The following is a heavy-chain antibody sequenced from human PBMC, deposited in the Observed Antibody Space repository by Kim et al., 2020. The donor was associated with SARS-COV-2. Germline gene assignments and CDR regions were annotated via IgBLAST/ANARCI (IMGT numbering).Heavy chain of an antibody. V-gene: IGHV4-31*03. D-gene: IGHD2-2*01. Sequence: SETLSLTCTVSGGSISSGGYYWSWIRQHPGKGLEWIGYIYYSGSTYYNPSLKSRVTISVDTYKNQFSLKLSSVTAADTAVYYCARGGNNIVVVQAASVHYFCGMDSWGQGTTVTVSS. CDR3: ARGGNNIVVVQAASVHYFCGMDS. CDR2: IYYSGST. J-gene: IGHJ6*02. CDR1: GGSISSGGYY.